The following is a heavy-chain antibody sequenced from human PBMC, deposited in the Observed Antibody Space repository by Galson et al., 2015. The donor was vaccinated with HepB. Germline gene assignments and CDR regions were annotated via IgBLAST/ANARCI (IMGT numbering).Heavy chain of an antibody. V-gene: IGHV6-1*01. Sequence: CAISGDSVFSNNVAWNWIRQSPSRGLEWLGRTYYRSKWYNNYAVSVKSRITINLDTSKNQLPLQLSSVTPEDTAVYYCARGQFSGFDIWGQGTMVTVSS. J-gene: IGHJ3*02. CDR1: GDSVFSNNVA. CDR3: ARGQFSGFDI. CDR2: TYYRSKWYN. D-gene: IGHD6-19*01.